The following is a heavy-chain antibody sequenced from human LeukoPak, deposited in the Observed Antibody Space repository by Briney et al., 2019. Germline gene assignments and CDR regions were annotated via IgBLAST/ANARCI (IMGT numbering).Heavy chain of an antibody. CDR3: ARDVAVEGAPDY. J-gene: IGHJ4*02. CDR1: GYTFTSYY. CDR2: INPDGGST. Sequence: GASVKVSCKASGYTFTSYYMHWVRQAPGQGLEWVGIINPDGGSTTYAQKFQGRVTMTRDTSTSTVYMELSSLRSEDTAVYYCARDVAVEGAPDYWGQGTLVTVSS. V-gene: IGHV1-46*01. D-gene: IGHD2-15*01.